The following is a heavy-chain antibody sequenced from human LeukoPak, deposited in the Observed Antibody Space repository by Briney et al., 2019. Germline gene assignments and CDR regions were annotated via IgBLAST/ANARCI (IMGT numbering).Heavy chain of an antibody. V-gene: IGHV1-46*01. J-gene: IGHJ3*02. CDR1: GYTFTTYY. CDR3: ARVSYYNDPDGFDI. D-gene: IGHD3-22*01. Sequence: ASVKVSCKASGYTFTTYYMHWVRQAPGQGLEWMGVINPSGGSTSYPQKFQGRVTMTRDMSTSTVYMELSSLRSEDTAVYYCARVSYYNDPDGFDIWGQGTMVTVSS. CDR2: INPSGGST.